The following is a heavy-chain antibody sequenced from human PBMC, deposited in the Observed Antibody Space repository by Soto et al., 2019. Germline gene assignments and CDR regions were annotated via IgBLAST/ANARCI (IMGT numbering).Heavy chain of an antibody. CDR2: IYYSGST. V-gene: IGHV4-59*08. J-gene: IGHJ4*02. Sequence: QVQLQESGPGLVKPSETLSLTCTVSGDSISTYYWSWIRQPPGKGLEWIGYIYYSGSTNYNPSLESRVTISVDTSKNQFSLKLNSVTAADTAVYYCARPRRDWGSLGYWGQGTLVTVSS. CDR1: GDSISTYY. CDR3: ARPRRDWGSLGY. D-gene: IGHD7-27*01.